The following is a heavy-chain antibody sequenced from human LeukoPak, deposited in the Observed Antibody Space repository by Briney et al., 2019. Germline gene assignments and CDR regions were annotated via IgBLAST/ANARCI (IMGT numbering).Heavy chain of an antibody. CDR2: IYSDNT. D-gene: IGHD3-16*02. V-gene: IGHV3-53*01. CDR3: ARDLLHYDYVWGSYRHDAFDI. Sequence: ETLSLTCAVYGGSFSGYYWSWVRQAPGKGLEWVSFIYSDNTHYSDSVKGRFTISRDNSKNTLYLQMNSLRAEDTAVYYCARDLLHYDYVWGSYRHDAFDIWGQGTMVTVSS. CDR1: GGSFSGYY. J-gene: IGHJ3*02.